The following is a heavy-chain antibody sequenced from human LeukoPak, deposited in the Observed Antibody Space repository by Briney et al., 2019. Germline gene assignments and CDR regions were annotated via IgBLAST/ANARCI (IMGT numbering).Heavy chain of an antibody. D-gene: IGHD3-16*01. V-gene: IGHV3-33*01. CDR2: ILNDGSQE. CDR3: ARDDALGDNALDI. CDR1: GFTFSSYG. Sequence: GGSLRLSCAASGFTFSSYGMHWVRQAPGKGLEWVAVILNDGSQEKYADSVKGRFTISRDNSKNTLFLQMNSLRAEDTAVYHCARDDALGDNALDIWGQGTMVTVSS. J-gene: IGHJ3*02.